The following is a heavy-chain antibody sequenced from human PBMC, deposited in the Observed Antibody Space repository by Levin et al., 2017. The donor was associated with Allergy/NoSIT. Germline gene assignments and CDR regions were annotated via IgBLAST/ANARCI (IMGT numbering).Heavy chain of an antibody. CDR3: AKLGDSDFWSAYLDD. J-gene: IGHJ4*02. CDR2: ISGSGHSA. CDR1: GFTFSSYA. Sequence: GGSLRLSCAASGFTFSSYAMSWVRQAPGKGLEWVSAISGSGHSAYYADSVKGRFTISRDNSKKTLYLQMNSLRADDTAVYYCAKLGDSDFWSAYLDDWGQGTLVTVSS. V-gene: IGHV3-23*01. D-gene: IGHD3-3*01.